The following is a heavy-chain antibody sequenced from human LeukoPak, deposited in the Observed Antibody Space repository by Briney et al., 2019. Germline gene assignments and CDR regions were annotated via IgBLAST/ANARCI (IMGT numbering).Heavy chain of an antibody. V-gene: IGHV3-48*03. J-gene: IGHJ6*02. CDR2: ISSSGSTI. CDR1: GFTFSSYE. CDR3: ARIDYYGSGSYPKATYYYYGMDV. D-gene: IGHD3-10*01. Sequence: GGSLRLSCAASGFTFSSYEMNWVRQAPGKGLEWVSYISSSGSTIYYADSVKGRFTISRDNAKNSLYLQMNSLRAEDTAVYYCARIDYYGSGSYPKATYYYYGMDVWGQGTTVTVSS.